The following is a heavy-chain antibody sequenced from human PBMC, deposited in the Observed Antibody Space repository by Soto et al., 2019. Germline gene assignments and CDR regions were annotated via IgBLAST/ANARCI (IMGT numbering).Heavy chain of an antibody. CDR3: ARDTSSGWPDY. Sequence: SETLSLTCTVSCGSISSYYWSWIRQPPGKGLEWIGYIYYSGSTNYNPSLKSRVTISVDTSKNQFSLKLSSVTAADTAVYYCARDTSSGWPDYWGQGTLVTVSS. D-gene: IGHD6-19*01. V-gene: IGHV4-59*01. CDR2: IYYSGST. J-gene: IGHJ4*02. CDR1: CGSISSYY.